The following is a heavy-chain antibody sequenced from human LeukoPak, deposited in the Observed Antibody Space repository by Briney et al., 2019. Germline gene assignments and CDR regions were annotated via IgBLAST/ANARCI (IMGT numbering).Heavy chain of an antibody. CDR3: ARDVSDSSSCYVIYYFDY. CDR2: INPNSGGT. Sequence: ASVKVSCKASGYTFTGYYMHWVRQAPGQVLEWMGWINPNSGGTNYAQKFQGRVTMTRDTSISTAYMELSRLRSDDTAVYYCARDVSDSSSCYVIYYFDYWGQGTLVTVSS. CDR1: GYTFTGYY. D-gene: IGHD6-13*01. V-gene: IGHV1-2*02. J-gene: IGHJ4*02.